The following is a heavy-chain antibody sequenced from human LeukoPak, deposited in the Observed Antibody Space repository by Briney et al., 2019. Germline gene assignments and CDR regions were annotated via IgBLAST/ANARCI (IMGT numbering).Heavy chain of an antibody. CDR3: AGSGLRYFDWLFYNWFDP. CDR1: GYTFTSYG. CDR2: ISAYNGNT. Sequence: ASVKVSCKASGYTFTSYGISWVRQAPGQGLEWMGWISAYNGNTNYAQKLQGRVTMTTDTSTSTAYMELRSLRSDDTAVYYCAGSGLRYFDWLFYNWFDPWGQGTLVTVSS. V-gene: IGHV1-18*01. J-gene: IGHJ5*02. D-gene: IGHD3-9*01.